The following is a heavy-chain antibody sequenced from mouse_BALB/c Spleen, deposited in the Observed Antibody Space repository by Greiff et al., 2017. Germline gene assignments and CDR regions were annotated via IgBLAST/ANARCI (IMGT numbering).Heavy chain of an antibody. V-gene: IGHV5-6-5*01. J-gene: IGHJ2*01. Sequence: EVHLVESGGGLVKPGGSLKLSCAASGFTFSSYAMSWVRQTPEKRLEWVASISSGGSTYYPDSVKGRFTISRDNARNILYLQMSSLRSEDTAMYYCAREGRSYFDYWGQGTTLTVSS. CDR1: GFTFSSYA. CDR2: ISSGGST. CDR3: AREGRSYFDY. D-gene: IGHD1-1*01.